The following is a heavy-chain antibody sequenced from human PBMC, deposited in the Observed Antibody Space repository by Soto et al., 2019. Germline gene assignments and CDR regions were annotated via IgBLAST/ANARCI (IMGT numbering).Heavy chain of an antibody. CDR1: GFIFSNFA. J-gene: IGHJ4*02. CDR3: VTAVRTRLDN. Sequence: GGSLRLSCAASGFIFSNFAMYWVRRAPGKGLEWVSSIRQSGDRSSYADSAKGRFTVSRDNSKNTLYLQMNGLRLDDTAVYYCVTAVRTRLDNWGPGTLVTVSS. CDR2: IRQSGDRS. V-gene: IGHV3-23*01. D-gene: IGHD3-10*01.